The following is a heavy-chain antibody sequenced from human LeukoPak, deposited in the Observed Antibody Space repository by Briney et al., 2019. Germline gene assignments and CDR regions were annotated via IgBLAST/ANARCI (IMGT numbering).Heavy chain of an antibody. CDR3: ARERESYWYFDL. V-gene: IGHV4-39*07. CDR2: ISYSGST. Sequence: SETLSLTCTVSGDSISNRNYYWSWIRQPPGKGLEWIGSISYSGSTYYNPSLKSRVTISLDTSKNQFSLRLSSATAADTAVYYCARERESYWYFDLWGRGTLVTVSS. D-gene: IGHD1-26*01. J-gene: IGHJ2*01. CDR1: GDSISNRNYY.